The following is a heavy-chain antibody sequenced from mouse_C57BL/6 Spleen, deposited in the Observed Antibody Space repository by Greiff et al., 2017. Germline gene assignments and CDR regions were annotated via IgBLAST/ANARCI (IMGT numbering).Heavy chain of an antibody. D-gene: IGHD2-3*01. CDR2: IYPGSGST. CDR1: GYTFTSYW. Sequence: VQLQQPGAELVKPGASVKMSCKASGYTFTSYWITWVKQRPGQGLAWIGDIYPGSGSTNYNEKFKSKATLTVDTSSSTAYMQLSSLTSEDSAVYYCARVYDGSYYAMDYWGQGTSVTVSS. CDR3: ARVYDGSYYAMDY. V-gene: IGHV1-55*01. J-gene: IGHJ4*01.